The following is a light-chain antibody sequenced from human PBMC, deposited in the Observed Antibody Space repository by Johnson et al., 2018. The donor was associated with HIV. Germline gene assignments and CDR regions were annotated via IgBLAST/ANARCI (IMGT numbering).Light chain of an antibody. CDR2: ENN. CDR3: GTWDSSLSAGV. CDR1: SSNIGNNY. V-gene: IGLV1-51*02. J-gene: IGLJ1*01. Sequence: QSVLTQPPSVSAAPGQKVTISCSGSSSNIGNNYVSWYQQLPGTAPNLLIYENNKRPSGIPDRFSGSNSGASATLGLTGLHTGDEADYYCGTWDSSLSAGVFGTGTKVTVL.